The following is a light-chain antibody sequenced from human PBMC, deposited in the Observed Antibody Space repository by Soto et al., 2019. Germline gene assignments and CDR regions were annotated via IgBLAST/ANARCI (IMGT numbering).Light chain of an antibody. Sequence: QSVLTQPPSLSATPGQRVNISCSGSFSNIGDNAVNWYQQLPGAAPKLLIYLNDQRPPGVPDRFPGSKSGTSAFLAISGLQSEDEADYYCAAWDDSLNALFGTGTKVTV. CDR2: LND. V-gene: IGLV1-44*01. CDR1: FSNIGDNA. J-gene: IGLJ1*01. CDR3: AAWDDSLNAL.